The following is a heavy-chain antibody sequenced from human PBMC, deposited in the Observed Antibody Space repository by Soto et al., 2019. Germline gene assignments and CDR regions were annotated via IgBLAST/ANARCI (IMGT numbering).Heavy chain of an antibody. Sequence: QVQLVESGGGVVQPGGSLRLSCAASGFIFSTYAMYWVRQTPGKGLEWVAVISYDGNSNFYTDSVKGRFTISRDNSRKPLYLQMNNLRTEDTALYFCARDSVPLAGTSWAGNRLDPWGQGTLVTVSS. CDR1: GFIFSTYA. CDR2: ISYDGNSN. V-gene: IGHV3-30-3*01. CDR3: ARDSVPLAGTSWAGNRLDP. D-gene: IGHD6-13*01. J-gene: IGHJ5*02.